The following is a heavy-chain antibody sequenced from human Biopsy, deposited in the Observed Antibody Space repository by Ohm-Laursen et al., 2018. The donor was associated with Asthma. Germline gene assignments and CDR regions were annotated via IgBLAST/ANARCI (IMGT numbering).Heavy chain of an antibody. Sequence: SDTLSLTCPLSGGSITSSSYYWGWIRQPPGKGMEWIGRMYRSGSPYYHPSPKSRPTISVDTSKNRLCWKQSSVTAADTAVYFCVRHQYSSSWSTFDYWGQGALVTVSS. J-gene: IGHJ4*02. CDR2: MYRSGSP. CDR3: VRHQYSSSWSTFDY. V-gene: IGHV4-39*01. CDR1: GGSITSSSYY. D-gene: IGHD3-22*01.